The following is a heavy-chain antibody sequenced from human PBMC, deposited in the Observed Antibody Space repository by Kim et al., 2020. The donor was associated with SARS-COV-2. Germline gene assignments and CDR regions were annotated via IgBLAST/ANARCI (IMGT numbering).Heavy chain of an antibody. Sequence: GGSLRLSCAASGLSFDSAAMNWVGQAPGKGLEWVAVISYDGRNKEYADSVKGRFTISRDNPKSTLYLQMNSLRAEDTAVYYCARGNYYESVSLSDYYNGMDVWGQGTTVTVSS. D-gene: IGHD3-10*01. CDR2: ISYDGRNK. CDR1: GLSFDSAA. V-gene: IGHV3-30-3*01. CDR3: ARGNYYESVSLSDYYNGMDV. J-gene: IGHJ6*02.